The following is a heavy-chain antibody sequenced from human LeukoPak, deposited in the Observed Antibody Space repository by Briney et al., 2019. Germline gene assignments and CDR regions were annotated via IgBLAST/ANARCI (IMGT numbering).Heavy chain of an antibody. CDR3: AKKLGSSPVDFVDY. CDR1: GFTLSSYA. D-gene: IGHD6-6*01. Sequence: GGSLRLSCAASGFTLSSYAMSWVRQVPGKGLEWVSDINDNGGSTFYADSVKGRFTISRDNSKNTLYMQMNSLRVEDTAVYYCAKKLGSSPVDFVDYWGQGILVTVSS. CDR2: INDNGGST. J-gene: IGHJ4*02. V-gene: IGHV3-23*01.